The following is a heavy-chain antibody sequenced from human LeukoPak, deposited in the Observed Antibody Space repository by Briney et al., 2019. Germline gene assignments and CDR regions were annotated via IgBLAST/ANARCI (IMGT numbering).Heavy chain of an antibody. V-gene: IGHV4-4*02. CDR3: ARDWNRYAY. D-gene: IGHD1-1*01. Sequence: PSGTLSLTCAVSGGSISSSNWWSWVRQPPGKGLEWIGEIYHSGSTNYNPSPKSRVTISVDTSKNQFSLYLDSVTAADTAVYYCARDWNRYAYWGQGTLVTVSS. CDR1: GGSISSSNW. CDR2: IYHSGST. J-gene: IGHJ4*02.